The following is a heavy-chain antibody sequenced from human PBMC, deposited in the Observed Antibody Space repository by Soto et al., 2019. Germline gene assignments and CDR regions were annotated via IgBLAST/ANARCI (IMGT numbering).Heavy chain of an antibody. J-gene: IGHJ6*02. D-gene: IGHD7-27*01. CDR1: GGTFGNDA. Sequence: QVQLVQSGAEVKNHGSSVKVSCKTSGGTFGNDAISGVRQAPGQGLEWMGGIIPIYGTTHYAQKLQDRLKLTADESTGTAYMELSSLRSDDTGVYYCARDGMGTIVGGMDVWGQGTTVTVSS. CDR3: ARDGMGTIVGGMDV. V-gene: IGHV1-69*01. CDR2: IIPIYGTT.